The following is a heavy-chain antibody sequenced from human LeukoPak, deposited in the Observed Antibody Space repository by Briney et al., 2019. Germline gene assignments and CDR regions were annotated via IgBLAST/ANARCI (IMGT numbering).Heavy chain of an antibody. V-gene: IGHV3-30*02. Sequence: GGSLRLSCAASGFTFSSYGMHWVRQAPGKGLEWVAFIRYDGSNKYYADSVKGRFTISRDNSKNTLYLQMNSLRAEDTAVYYCAKDFPGWSPERYSSSPFDYWGQGTLVTVSS. D-gene: IGHD6-13*01. CDR1: GFTFSSYG. CDR3: AKDFPGWSPERYSSSPFDY. CDR2: IRYDGSNK. J-gene: IGHJ4*02.